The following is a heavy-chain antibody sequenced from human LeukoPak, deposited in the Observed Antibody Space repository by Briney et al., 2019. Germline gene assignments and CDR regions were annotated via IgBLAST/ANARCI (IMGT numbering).Heavy chain of an antibody. J-gene: IGHJ4*02. Sequence: PWGSLRLSCAASGFTFTSYALSWVRQAPGKGLEWVSAMSASGGGTYYADSVKGRFTISRDNSKSTLYLQMNSLRPEDTAVYYCAKRGSGSTWNPADYWGQGTLVTVS. CDR3: AKRGSGSTWNPADY. CDR1: GFTFTSYA. CDR2: MSASGGGT. D-gene: IGHD6-13*01. V-gene: IGHV3-23*01.